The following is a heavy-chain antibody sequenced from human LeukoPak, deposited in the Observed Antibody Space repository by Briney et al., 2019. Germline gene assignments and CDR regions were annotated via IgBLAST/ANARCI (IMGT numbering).Heavy chain of an antibody. V-gene: IGHV1-24*01. J-gene: IGHJ4*02. CDR1: GYTLTELS. D-gene: IGHD3-3*01. CDR2: FDPEDGET. Sequence: ASVKVSCKVSGYTLTELSTHWVRQAPGKGLEWMGGFDPEDGETIYAQKFQGRVTMTRDTSISTAYMELSRLRSDDTAVYYCARDQGALRFFLGYWGQGTLVTVSS. CDR3: ARDQGALRFFLGY.